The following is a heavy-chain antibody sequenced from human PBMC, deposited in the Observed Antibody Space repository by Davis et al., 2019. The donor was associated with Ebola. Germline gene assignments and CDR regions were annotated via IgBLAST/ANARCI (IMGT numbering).Heavy chain of an antibody. J-gene: IGHJ5*02. CDR2: IIAIFGIP. V-gene: IGHV1-69*13. D-gene: IGHD3-22*01. CDR3: ARVQTGYYFDSSDSPSWFAP. CDR1: GDSFNNDG. Sequence: SVKVSCKASGDSFNNDGISWVRQAPGQGLEWMGGIIAIFGIPKYAQKFQGRVTITADESTSTAYMELSSLRSEDTAVYYCARVQTGYYFDSSDSPSWFAPWGQGTLVTVSS.